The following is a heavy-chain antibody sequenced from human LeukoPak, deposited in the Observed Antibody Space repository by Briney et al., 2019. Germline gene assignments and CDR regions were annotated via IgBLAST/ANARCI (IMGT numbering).Heavy chain of an antibody. V-gene: IGHV4-59*01. CDR2: IYYSGST. D-gene: IGHD3-3*02. J-gene: IGHJ3*02. CDR1: GGSISSYY. CDR3: ARDSFDDAFDI. Sequence: SETLSLTCTVSGGSISSYYWSWIRQPPGKGPEWIGYIYYSGSTNYNPSLKSRVTISVDTSKNQFSLKLSSVTAADTAVYYCARDSFDDAFDIWGQGTMVTVSS.